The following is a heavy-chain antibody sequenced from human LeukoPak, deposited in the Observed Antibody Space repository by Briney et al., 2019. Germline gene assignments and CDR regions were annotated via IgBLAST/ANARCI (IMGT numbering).Heavy chain of an antibody. V-gene: IGHV3-53*01. D-gene: IGHD4/OR15-4a*01. CDR3: ARRAGAYSHPYDY. CDR2: IYSDNT. Sequence: PGGSLRLSCTVSGFTVSSNSMSWVRQAPGKELEWVSSIYSDNTHYSDSVKGRFTISRDNSKNTLYLQMNSLRAEDTAVYYCARRAGAYSHPYDYWGQGTLVTVSS. CDR1: GFTVSSNS. J-gene: IGHJ4*02.